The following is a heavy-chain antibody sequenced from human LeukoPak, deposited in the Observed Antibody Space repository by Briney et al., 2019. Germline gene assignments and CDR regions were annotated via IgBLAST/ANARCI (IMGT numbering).Heavy chain of an antibody. CDR3: AKNRVVFDWNYAYYFDN. D-gene: IGHD1-7*01. CDR2: ISYDGINK. J-gene: IGHJ4*02. CDR1: GFTFSDYA. V-gene: IGHV3-30*18. Sequence: GGSLRLSCAASGFTFSDYAMHWVRQAPGKGLEWVALISYDGINKYYADSVKGRFTISRDNSKNTLYLQMNSLRAEDTAVYYCAKNRVVFDWNYAYYFDNWGQGTLVTVSS.